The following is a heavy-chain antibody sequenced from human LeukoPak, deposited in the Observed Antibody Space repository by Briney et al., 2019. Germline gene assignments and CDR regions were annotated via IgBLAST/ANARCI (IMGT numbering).Heavy chain of an antibody. D-gene: IGHD6-13*01. Sequence: GGSLRLSCAASGFTFSSYWMSWVCQAPGKGLEWVANIKQDGSEKYYVDSVKGRFTISRDNAKNSLYLQMNSLRAEDTAVYYCARCIAAAGRENYYYYYMDVWGKGTTVTVSS. CDR3: ARCIAAAGRENYYYYYMDV. CDR2: IKQDGSEK. V-gene: IGHV3-7*01. J-gene: IGHJ6*03. CDR1: GFTFSSYW.